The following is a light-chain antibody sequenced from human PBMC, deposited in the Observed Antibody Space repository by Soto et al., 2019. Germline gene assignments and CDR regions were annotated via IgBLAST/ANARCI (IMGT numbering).Light chain of an antibody. CDR2: GAS. Sequence: EIVMTQSPATLSVSPGERATLSCRASQSVSNNLAWYQKKPGQAPRLLIYGASTRATGIPARFSGSGSGTALTLTISSLQSEDFAFYFCQQYNNWWTFGQGTRVDIK. CDR3: QQYNNWWT. J-gene: IGKJ1*01. CDR1: QSVSNN. V-gene: IGKV3-15*01.